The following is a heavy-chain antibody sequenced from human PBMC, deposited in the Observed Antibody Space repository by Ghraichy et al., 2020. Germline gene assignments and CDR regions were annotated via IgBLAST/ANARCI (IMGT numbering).Heavy chain of an antibody. CDR1: GYTFTSYD. CDR3: ARGGSGYPIDY. V-gene: IGHV1-8*02. Sequence: ASVKVSRKASGYTFTSYDINWVRQATGQGLEWMGWMNPNSGNTGYEQNFQGRVTMTRNTSISTAYMELSSLRLEDTAVYYCARGGSGYPIDYWGQGTLVTVSS. CDR2: MNPNSGNT. J-gene: IGHJ4*02. D-gene: IGHD3-3*01.